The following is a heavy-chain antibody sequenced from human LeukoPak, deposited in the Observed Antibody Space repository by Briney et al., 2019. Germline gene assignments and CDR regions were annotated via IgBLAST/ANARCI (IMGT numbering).Heavy chain of an antibody. D-gene: IGHD3-22*01. Sequence: SETLSLTCAVYGGSFSGYYWSWIRQPPGKGLEWIGEINHSGNTNYNPSLKSRVTISVDTSKNQFSLKLSSVTAADTAVYYCARVQYYYDSSGYRDAFDIWGQGTMVTVSS. CDR3: ARVQYYYDSSGYRDAFDI. CDR1: GGSFSGYY. J-gene: IGHJ3*02. CDR2: INHSGNT. V-gene: IGHV4-34*01.